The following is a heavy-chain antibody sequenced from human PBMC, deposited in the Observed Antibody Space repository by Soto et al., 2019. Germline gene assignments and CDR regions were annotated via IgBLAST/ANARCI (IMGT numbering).Heavy chain of an antibody. J-gene: IGHJ5*02. D-gene: IGHD2-15*01. CDR2: FDPEDGET. CDR3: ATTQIVVAATEGVNWFDP. Sequence: QVQLVQSGAEVKKPGASVKVSCKVSGYTLTELSMHWVRQAPGKGLEWMGGFDPEDGETIYAQKFQGRVTMTEDTSTDAAYMELSSLRSEDTAVYYCATTQIVVAATEGVNWFDPWGQGTLVTVSS. V-gene: IGHV1-24*01. CDR1: GYTLTELS.